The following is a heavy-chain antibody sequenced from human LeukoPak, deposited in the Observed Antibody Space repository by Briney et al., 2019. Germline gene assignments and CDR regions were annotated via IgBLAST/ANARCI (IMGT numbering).Heavy chain of an antibody. D-gene: IGHD6-19*01. Sequence: GGSLRLSCAASGFTFSSYSMNWVRQAPGKGLEWVSSISSSSSYIYYADSVKGRFTISRDNAKNSLYLQMNSLRAEDTAVYYCARTGVSSGSTHFDYWGQGTLVTVSS. J-gene: IGHJ4*02. V-gene: IGHV3-21*01. CDR2: ISSSSSYI. CDR3: ARTGVSSGSTHFDY. CDR1: GFTFSSYS.